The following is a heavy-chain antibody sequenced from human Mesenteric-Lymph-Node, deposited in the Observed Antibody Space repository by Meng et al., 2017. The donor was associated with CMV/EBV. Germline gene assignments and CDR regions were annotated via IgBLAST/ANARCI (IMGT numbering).Heavy chain of an antibody. V-gene: IGHV3-9*01. CDR2: INWNSGTR. CDR1: GFTFSTYW. Sequence: SLKISCAASGFTFSTYWMSWVRQAPGKGLEWVSSINWNSGTRGYADSVKGRFTISRDNAKNSLYLQMNSLRPEDTALYYCAKMSYRASSDYWGQGTLVTVSS. J-gene: IGHJ4*02. CDR3: AKMSYRASSDY. D-gene: IGHD6-6*01.